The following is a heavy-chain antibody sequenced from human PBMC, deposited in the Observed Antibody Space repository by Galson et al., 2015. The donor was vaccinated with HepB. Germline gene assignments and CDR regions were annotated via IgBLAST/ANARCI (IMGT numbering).Heavy chain of an antibody. D-gene: IGHD1-1*01. J-gene: IGHJ4*02. CDR1: GVSISSGGYY. CDR2: IYYGGGT. V-gene: IGHV4-31*03. CDR3: ARGAFVQAFDY. Sequence: TLSLTCTVAGVSISSGGYYWSWIRQHPGKGLEWIGYIYYGGGTYSNPSLKSRLTISLDTSKNQFSLKLSSVTAADTAVYYCARGAFVQAFDYWGQGTLVTVSS.